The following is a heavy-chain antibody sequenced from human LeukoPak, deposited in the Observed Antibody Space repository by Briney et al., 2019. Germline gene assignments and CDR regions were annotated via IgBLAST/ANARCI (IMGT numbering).Heavy chain of an antibody. J-gene: IGHJ4*02. D-gene: IGHD6-19*01. CDR2: IPYDGSNK. V-gene: IGHV3-30-3*01. CDR1: GFTFSSYA. Sequence: PGRSLRLSCAASGFTFSSYAMHWVRQAPGKGLEWVAVIPYDGSNKYYADSVKGRFTISRDNSKNTLYLQMNSLRAEDTAVYYCARVGIAVAGTVDYWGQGTLVTVSS. CDR3: ARVGIAVAGTVDY.